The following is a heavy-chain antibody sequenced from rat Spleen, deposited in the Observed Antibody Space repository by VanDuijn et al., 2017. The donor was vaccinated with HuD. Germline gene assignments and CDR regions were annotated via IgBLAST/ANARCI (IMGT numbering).Heavy chain of an antibody. J-gene: IGHJ4*01. CDR1: GFSLTDYG. CDR3: TRRLTTTGVMDA. D-gene: IGHD1-10*01. V-gene: IGHV2S75*01. Sequence: QVQLKESGPVLVQASETLSLTCPVSGFSLTDYGVIWVRQFPGKGLEWMGIIWGDGNTGYNSPLKSRLSINRDTSKSQVFLKMNSLQTDDTAIYYCTRRLTTTGVMDAWGQGTSVTVSS. CDR2: IWGDGNT.